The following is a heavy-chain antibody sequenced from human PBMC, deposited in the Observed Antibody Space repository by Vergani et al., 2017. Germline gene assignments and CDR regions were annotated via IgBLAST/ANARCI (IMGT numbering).Heavy chain of an antibody. CDR1: GYTFTSYG. CDR2: ISAYNGNT. Sequence: QVQLVQSGAEVKKPGASVKVSCKASGYTFTSYGISWVRQAPGQGLEWMGWISAYNGNTNYAQKLQGRVTMTTDTSTSTAYMELRSLRSDDTAVYYCARLVIDNSGYYYVTGWFDPWGQGTLVTVSS. J-gene: IGHJ5*02. V-gene: IGHV1-18*04. CDR3: ARLVIDNSGYYYVTGWFDP. D-gene: IGHD3-22*01.